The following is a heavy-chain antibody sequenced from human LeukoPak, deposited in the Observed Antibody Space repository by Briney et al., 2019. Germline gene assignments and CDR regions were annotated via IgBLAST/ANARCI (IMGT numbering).Heavy chain of an antibody. J-gene: IGHJ4*02. CDR2: LYSDGNT. Sequence: GRSLRLSCAASGFTVITNDMAWVRQAPGKGLEWVSVLYSDGNTKYADSVQGRFTISRDNSKNTLYLEMNSLSPDDTAVYYCARGVEPLAANTLAYWGQGTLVTVSS. D-gene: IGHD1-14*01. CDR3: ARGVEPLAANTLAY. V-gene: IGHV3-53*01. CDR1: GFTVITND.